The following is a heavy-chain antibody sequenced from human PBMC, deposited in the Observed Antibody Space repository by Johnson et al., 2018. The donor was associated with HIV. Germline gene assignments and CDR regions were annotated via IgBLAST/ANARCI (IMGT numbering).Heavy chain of an antibody. J-gene: IGHJ3*02. V-gene: IGHV3-9*01. Sequence: VQLVESGGGLVQPGRSLRLSCAASGFTFDDYAMHWVRQAPGKGLEWVSGISWNSGSIGYADSVKGRFTISRDNAKNSLYLQMNSLRTEDTALYYCAKIHIAYDDFDIWGQGTMVTVSS. CDR2: ISWNSGSI. CDR3: AKIHIAYDDFDI. D-gene: IGHD2-21*01. CDR1: GFTFDDYA.